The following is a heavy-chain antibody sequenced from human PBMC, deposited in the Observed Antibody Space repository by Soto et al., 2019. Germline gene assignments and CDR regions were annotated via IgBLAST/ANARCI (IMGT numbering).Heavy chain of an antibody. Sequence: GASVKVSCKASGYTFTSYGISWVRQAPGQGLEWMGWISAYNGNTNYAQKLQGRVTMTTDTSTSTAYMELRSLRSDDTAVYYCARYLRYYYGSGTSYWFDPWGQGTLVTSPQ. CDR2: ISAYNGNT. D-gene: IGHD3-10*01. J-gene: IGHJ5*02. V-gene: IGHV1-18*01. CDR3: ARYLRYYYGSGTSYWFDP. CDR1: GYTFTSYG.